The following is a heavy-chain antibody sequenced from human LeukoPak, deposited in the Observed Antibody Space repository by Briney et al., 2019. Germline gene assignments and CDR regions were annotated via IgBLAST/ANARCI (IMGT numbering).Heavy chain of an antibody. CDR3: ARVPIGPPTANWFDP. V-gene: IGHV1-69*13. D-gene: IGHD3-22*01. CDR1: GGTFSSYA. CDR2: IIPIFGTA. J-gene: IGHJ5*02. Sequence: SVKVSCKASGGTFSSYAISWVRQAPGQGLEWMGRIIPIFGTANYAQKFQGRVTITADESTSTAYMELSSLRSEDTAVYYCARVPIGPPTANWFDPWGQGTLVTVSS.